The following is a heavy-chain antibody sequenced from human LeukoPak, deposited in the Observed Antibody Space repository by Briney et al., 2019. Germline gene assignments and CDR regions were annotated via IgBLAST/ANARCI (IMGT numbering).Heavy chain of an antibody. Sequence: GGSLRLSCAASVLTFTGYPLDCVRQPPGKGLEWVAVISKDGSDEADAESVKGRFTISRDNSRDTLFLQMSGLRVDDKAVYYCAREAYYGSGRSRQPSPVWGQGTSVTVSS. CDR3: AREAYYGSGRSRQPSPV. CDR1: VLTFTGYP. V-gene: IGHV3-30*15. J-gene: IGHJ4*02. D-gene: IGHD3-10*01. CDR2: ISKDGSDE.